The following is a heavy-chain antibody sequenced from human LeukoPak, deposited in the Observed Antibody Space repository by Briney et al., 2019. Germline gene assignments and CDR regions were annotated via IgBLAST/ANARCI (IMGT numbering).Heavy chain of an antibody. CDR2: ISGSGGST. Sequence: PGGSLRLSCAASGFTFSSYAMSWVRQAPGKGLEWVSAISGSGGSTYYADSVKGRFTISRDNSKNTLYLQMNSLRAEDTAVYYCATLSYDFWSGYSLRGWYFDLWGRGTLVAVSS. J-gene: IGHJ2*01. CDR3: ATLSYDFWSGYSLRGWYFDL. D-gene: IGHD3-3*01. CDR1: GFTFSSYA. V-gene: IGHV3-23*01.